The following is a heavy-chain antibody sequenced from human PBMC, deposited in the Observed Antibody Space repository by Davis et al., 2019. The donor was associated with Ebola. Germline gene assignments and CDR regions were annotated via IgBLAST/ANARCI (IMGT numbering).Heavy chain of an antibody. CDR3: ARGTYTTGRDYYSYYVMDV. CDR1: GGSISSHY. J-gene: IGHJ6*02. Sequence: MPSETLSLTCTVSGGSISSHYWSWLRQPPGKGLEWIGYIYSSGSTQYHPSLTSRVTVSLDTSRNQFSLRLTSVTSADTATYYCARGTYTTGRDYYSYYVMDVWGQGTTVTVSS. CDR2: IYSSGST. V-gene: IGHV4-59*11. D-gene: IGHD1-1*01.